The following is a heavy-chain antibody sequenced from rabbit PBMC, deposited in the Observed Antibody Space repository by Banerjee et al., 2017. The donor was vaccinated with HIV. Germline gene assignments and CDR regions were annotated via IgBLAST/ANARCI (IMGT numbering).Heavy chain of an antibody. V-gene: IGHV1S47*01. Sequence: QEQLVESGGGLVQPGGSLKLSCKASGFDFSSYGVSWVRQAPGKGLEWIGYIDPVFDSTYYASWVNGRFTISSHNAQNTLYLQLNSLTAADTATYFCARLGLIVGGIGNLWGQGTLVTVS. J-gene: IGHJ3*01. CDR1: GFDFSSYG. CDR2: IDPVFDST. D-gene: IGHD4-2*01. CDR3: ARLGLIVGGIGNL.